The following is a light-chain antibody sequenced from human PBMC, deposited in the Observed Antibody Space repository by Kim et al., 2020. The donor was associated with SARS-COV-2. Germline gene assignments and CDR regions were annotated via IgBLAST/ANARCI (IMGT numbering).Light chain of an antibody. V-gene: IGKV1-12*01. Sequence: DIQMTQSPSSVSASVGDRVTITCRASHDVSTWLAWYQHKPGKAPKLLIYAASSLQSGAPPRFSGSGSGTDFTLAISSLLPEDFATYYWLQNNIITLRFGGGTKLEI. CDR2: AAS. CDR1: HDVSTW. CDR3: LQNNIITLR. J-gene: IGKJ4*02.